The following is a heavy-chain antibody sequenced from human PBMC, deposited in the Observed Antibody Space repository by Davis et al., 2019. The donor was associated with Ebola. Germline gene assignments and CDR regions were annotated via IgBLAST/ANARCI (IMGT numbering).Heavy chain of an antibody. V-gene: IGHV3-33*08. CDR1: GFTVSSNY. D-gene: IGHD1-26*01. J-gene: IGHJ4*02. CDR3: TSSFSGSYRDY. Sequence: GESLKISCAASGFTVSSNYMSWVRQAPGKGLEWVAVIWYDGSNKYYADSVKGRFTISRDNSKNTLYLQMNSLKTEDTAVYYCTSSFSGSYRDYWGQGTLVTVSS. CDR2: IWYDGSNK.